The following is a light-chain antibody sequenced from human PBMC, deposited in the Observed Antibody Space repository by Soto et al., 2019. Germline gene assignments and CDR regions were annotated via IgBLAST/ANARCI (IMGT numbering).Light chain of an antibody. CDR2: DVS. CDR1: SSDVGGYDY. Sequence: QSVLTQPASVSGSPGQSITISCTGTSSDVGGYDYVSWYQQLPGKAPKLMIYDVSNRPSGVSNRFSGSKSGTTASLTFSGLQSEDEADYYCSSYTSSSTYVFGTGTKVTV. J-gene: IGLJ1*01. CDR3: SSYTSSSTYV. V-gene: IGLV2-14*01.